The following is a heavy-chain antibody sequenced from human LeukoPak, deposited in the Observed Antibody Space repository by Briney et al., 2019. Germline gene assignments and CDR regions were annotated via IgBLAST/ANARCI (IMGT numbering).Heavy chain of an antibody. J-gene: IGHJ4*02. CDR3: AIQAGGYYQPLDF. V-gene: IGHV3-23*01. Sequence: GGSLRLSCAASGFTFSAYAMSWVRQAPGKGLEWVSTISRSGDSTYYADSVRGRFTISRDISKSTLYLEMSSLRAEDTAVYYCAIQAGGYYQPLDFWGQGTLVTVSS. CDR1: GFTFSAYA. CDR2: ISRSGDST. D-gene: IGHD3-22*01.